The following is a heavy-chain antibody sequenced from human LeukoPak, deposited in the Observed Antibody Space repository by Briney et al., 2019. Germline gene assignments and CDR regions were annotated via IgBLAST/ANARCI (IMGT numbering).Heavy chain of an antibody. Sequence: SETLSLTCTVSGGSIIDYSRTWIRQPPGRGLEWIGYVYSSGSGNYNPSLKSRVTISVDTSKNQFCLKLSAVTAADTAVYDCARLTPGRFYMDVWGKGTTVTVSS. J-gene: IGHJ6*03. CDR3: ARLTPGRFYMDV. CDR2: VYSSGSG. CDR1: GGSIIDYS. D-gene: IGHD7-27*01. V-gene: IGHV4-4*09.